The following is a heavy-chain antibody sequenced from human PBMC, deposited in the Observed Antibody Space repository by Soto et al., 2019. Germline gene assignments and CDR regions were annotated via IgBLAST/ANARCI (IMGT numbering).Heavy chain of an antibody. CDR3: ARAESITFGGEDYYYYGMDV. V-gene: IGHV4-59*01. CDR2: IYYSGST. D-gene: IGHD3-16*01. Sequence: PSETLSLTCAVYGGSFSGYYWTWIRQPPGTGLEWIGYIYYSGSTNYNPSLKSRVTISVDTSKNQFSLKLSSVTAADTAVYYCARAESITFGGEDYYYYGMDVWGQGTTVTVSS. J-gene: IGHJ6*02. CDR1: GGSFSGYY.